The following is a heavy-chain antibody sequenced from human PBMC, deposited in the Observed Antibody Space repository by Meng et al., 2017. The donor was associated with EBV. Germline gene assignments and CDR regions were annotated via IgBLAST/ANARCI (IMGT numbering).Heavy chain of an antibody. Sequence: QVHLVQSAVEGKKPGSSVKVSCKTSGGPFIYYAISWVRQAPGQGLEWLGGFLPRLGAPNYAQKFHGRVKITADESTSTHYMDLSSLRSEDTAIYYCASESGRGYTPDYWGQGTLVTVSS. D-gene: IGHD3-10*01. J-gene: IGHJ4*02. V-gene: IGHV1-69*01. CDR1: GGPFIYYA. CDR2: FLPRLGAP. CDR3: ASESGRGYTPDY.